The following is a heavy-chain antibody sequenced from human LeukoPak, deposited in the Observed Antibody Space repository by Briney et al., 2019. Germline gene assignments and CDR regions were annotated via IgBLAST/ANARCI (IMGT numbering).Heavy chain of an antibody. CDR3: AGHSPKQRYYDFWSGTPNFDY. V-gene: IGHV4-34*01. D-gene: IGHD3-3*01. Sequence: SETLSLTCAVYGGSFSGYYWSWIRQPPGKGLEWIGEINHSGSTNYNPSLKSRVTISVDTSKNQFSLKLSSVTAADTAVYYCAGHSPKQRYYDFWSGTPNFDYWGQGTLVTVSS. CDR2: INHSGST. CDR1: GGSFSGYY. J-gene: IGHJ4*02.